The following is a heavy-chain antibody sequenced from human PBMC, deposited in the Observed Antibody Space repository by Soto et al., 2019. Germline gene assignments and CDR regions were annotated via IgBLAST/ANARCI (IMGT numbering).Heavy chain of an antibody. D-gene: IGHD2-15*01. Sequence: QVQLQESGPGLVKPSQTLYLTCTVSGGSISSANNYWSWIRQHPGKGLEWIGFIHYSGSTYYNPSLKRRVTLSADTSKNQFSLKVSSVTAADTAVYYCARETGCSGGTCYFNNWFDPWGQGTLVTVSS. J-gene: IGHJ5*02. CDR3: ARETGCSGGTCYFNNWFDP. CDR2: IHYSGST. V-gene: IGHV4-31*03. CDR1: GGSISSANNY.